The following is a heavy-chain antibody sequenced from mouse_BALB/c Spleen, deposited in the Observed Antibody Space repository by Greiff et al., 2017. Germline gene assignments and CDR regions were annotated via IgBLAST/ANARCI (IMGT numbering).Heavy chain of an antibody. D-gene: IGHD4-1*01. Sequence: EVQLQQSGGGLVQPGGSRKLSCAASGFTFSSFGMHWVRQAPEKGLEWVAYISSGSSTIYYADTVKGRFTISRDNPKNTLFLQMTSLRSEDTAMYYCARGGANWSWFAYWGQGTLVTVSA. J-gene: IGHJ3*01. CDR1: GFTFSSFG. CDR2: ISSGSSTI. CDR3: ARGGANWSWFAY. V-gene: IGHV5-17*02.